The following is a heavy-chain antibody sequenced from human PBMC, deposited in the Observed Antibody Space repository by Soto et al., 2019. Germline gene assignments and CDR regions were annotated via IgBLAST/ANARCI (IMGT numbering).Heavy chain of an antibody. V-gene: IGHV1-18*04. D-gene: IGHD6-19*01. CDR3: AILHGYSSGWYDY. J-gene: IGHJ4*02. Sequence: QVQLVQSGAEVKKPGASVKVSCKASGYTFSSNGVSWVRQAPGQGLEWMGWISTFNGNAHYAQKFQGRVTMTTDTSTSTAYMELTSPSSDDTAVYYCAILHGYSSGWYDYWGQGTLVTVSS. CDR2: ISTFNGNA. CDR1: GYTFSSNG.